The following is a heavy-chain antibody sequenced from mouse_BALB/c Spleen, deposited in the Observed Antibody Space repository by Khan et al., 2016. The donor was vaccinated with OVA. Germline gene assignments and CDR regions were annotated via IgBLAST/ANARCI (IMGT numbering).Heavy chain of an antibody. CDR1: GFSLTSYG. Sequence: VQLQESGPGLVAPSQSLSITCTISGFSLTSYGIHWVRQPPGKGLEWLVVIWSDGSTTYNSTLKSRLSITKDNSKSQVFLKMNSLQTDDTAMYYCARQPYYHYDALDYWGQGTSVTVSS. CDR2: IWSDGST. V-gene: IGHV2-6-1*01. D-gene: IGHD2-10*01. J-gene: IGHJ4*01. CDR3: ARQPYYHYDALDY.